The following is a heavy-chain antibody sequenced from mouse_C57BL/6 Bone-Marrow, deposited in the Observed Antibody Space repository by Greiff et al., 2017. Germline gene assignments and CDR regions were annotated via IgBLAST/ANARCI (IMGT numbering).Heavy chain of an antibody. CDR3: AREGYSSPHWYFDV. CDR1: GYSFTGYY. D-gene: IGHD1-1*01. J-gene: IGHJ1*03. CDR2: INPSTGGT. V-gene: IGHV1-42*01. Sequence: EVQLQQSGPELVKPGASVKISCKASGYSFTGYYMNWVKQSPEKSLEWIGEINPSTGGTTYNQKFKAKATLTVDKSSSTAYMQLKSLTSEDSAVYYCAREGYSSPHWYFDVWGTGTTVTVSA.